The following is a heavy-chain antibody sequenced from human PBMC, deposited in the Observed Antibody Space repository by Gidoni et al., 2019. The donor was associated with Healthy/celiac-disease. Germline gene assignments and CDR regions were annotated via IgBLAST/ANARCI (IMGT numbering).Heavy chain of an antibody. CDR1: GGYFSGYS. D-gene: IGHD1-26*01. J-gene: IGHJ5*01. CDR2: INHSVIT. V-gene: IGHV4-34*01. Sequence: QVQLQQWCDGPLKPSVPLSLPCAGYGGYFSGYSWSWIRQPPGQVLEWIGDINHSVITNYNPSLQSRVTMEVDTSKNQVSLKLSSVTAADAAVYYCARGGSHGASWGHGTLVTVSS. CDR3: ARGGSHGAS.